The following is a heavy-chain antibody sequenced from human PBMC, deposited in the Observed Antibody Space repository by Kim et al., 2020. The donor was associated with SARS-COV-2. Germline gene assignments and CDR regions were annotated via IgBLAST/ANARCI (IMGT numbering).Heavy chain of an antibody. V-gene: IGHV4-39*01. CDR3: ARHFYLEVVPPPGVYYFDY. J-gene: IGHJ4*02. Sequence: SETLSLTCTVSGGSISSSSYYWGWIRQPPGKGLEWIGSIYYSGSTYYNPSLKSRVTISVDTSKNQFSLKLSSVTAADTAVYYCARHFYLEVVPPPGVYYFDYWGQGTLVTVSS. CDR2: IYYSGST. D-gene: IGHD2-2*01. CDR1: GGSISSSSYY.